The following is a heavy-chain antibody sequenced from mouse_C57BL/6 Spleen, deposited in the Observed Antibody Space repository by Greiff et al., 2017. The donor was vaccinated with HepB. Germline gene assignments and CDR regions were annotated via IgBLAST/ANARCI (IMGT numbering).Heavy chain of an antibody. CDR1: GYTFTSYW. V-gene: IGHV1-64*01. CDR2: IHPNSGST. CDR3: AREGGYFGAMDY. Sequence: QVQLQQPGAELVKPGASVKLSCKASGYTFTSYWMPWVKQRPGQGLEWIGMIHPNSGSTNYNEKFKSKATLTVDKSSSTAYMQLSSLTSEDSAVYYCAREGGYFGAMDYWGQGTSVTVSS. J-gene: IGHJ4*01.